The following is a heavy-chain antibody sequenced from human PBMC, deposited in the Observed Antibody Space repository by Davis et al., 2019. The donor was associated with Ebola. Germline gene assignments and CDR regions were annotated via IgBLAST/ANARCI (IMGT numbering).Heavy chain of an antibody. CDR1: GGSISSNSYY. J-gene: IGHJ6*02. Sequence: SETLSLTCTVSGGSISSNSYYWGWIRQPPGKGLEWIGSISYSGSTNYNPSLKSRVTISVDKSKNQFSLKLSSVTAADTAVYYCARLLAYCGGDCSIYYYYYGMDVWGQGTTVTVSS. D-gene: IGHD2-21*02. CDR3: ARLLAYCGGDCSIYYYYYGMDV. V-gene: IGHV4-39*07. CDR2: ISYSGST.